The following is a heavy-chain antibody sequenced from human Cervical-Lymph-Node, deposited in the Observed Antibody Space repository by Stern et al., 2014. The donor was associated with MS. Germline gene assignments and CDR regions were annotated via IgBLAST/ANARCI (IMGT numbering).Heavy chain of an antibody. CDR3: APSSAI. J-gene: IGHJ3*02. CDR1: GFTFSASV. Sequence: EVQLVESGGGLVQPGGSLKVSCAASGFTFSASVIHWVRQAPGKGLEWVGRIRNKGKNYATAYAVSVKGRFTISRDDSKNTAYLHMSSLKVEDTAMYYCAPSSAIWGRGTMVTVSS. V-gene: IGHV3-73*01. CDR2: IRNKGKNYAT.